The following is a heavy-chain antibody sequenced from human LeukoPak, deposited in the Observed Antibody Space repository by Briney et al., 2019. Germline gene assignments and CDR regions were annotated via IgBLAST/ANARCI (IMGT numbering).Heavy chain of an antibody. J-gene: IGHJ4*02. V-gene: IGHV3-30*04. CDR2: ISYDGSNK. D-gene: IGHD3-22*01. CDR1: GFTFSSYA. Sequence: GGSLRLSCAASGFTFSSYAMHWVRQAPGKGLEWVAVISYDGSNKYYADSVKGRFTISRDNSKNTPYLQMNSLRAEDTAVYYCARSRLNYYYDSSGYCDYWGQGTLVTVSS. CDR3: ARSRLNYYYDSSGYCDY.